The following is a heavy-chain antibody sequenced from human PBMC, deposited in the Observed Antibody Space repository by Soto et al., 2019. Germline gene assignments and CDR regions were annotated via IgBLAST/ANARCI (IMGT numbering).Heavy chain of an antibody. CDR3: ARHIYGDYDYFDY. CDR2: INYSGST. V-gene: IGHV4-59*08. J-gene: IGHJ4*02. Sequence: QVQLQESGPGLAKPSETLSLTCTVSGGSISRYYWSWIRQPPGKGLEWIGYINYSGSTKYSPSLKSRVTLSVDTSNNQFSLKLASVTAADTAVYYCARHIYGDYDYFDYWGQGTLVTVSS. D-gene: IGHD4-17*01. CDR1: GGSISRYY.